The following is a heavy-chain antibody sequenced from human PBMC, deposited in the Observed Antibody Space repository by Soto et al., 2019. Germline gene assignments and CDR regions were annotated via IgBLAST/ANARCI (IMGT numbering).Heavy chain of an antibody. D-gene: IGHD5-18*01. Sequence: PSETLSLTCSVSGGSISSGGYYWSWIRQHQGKGLEWIGYIYYSGSTYYNPSLKSRVTISVDTSKNQFSRKLSSVTAAATALYYGARDGYRYGLGFHYWGQGTLVTVSS. J-gene: IGHJ4*02. CDR3: ARDGYRYGLGFHY. CDR2: IYYSGST. CDR1: GGSISSGGYY. V-gene: IGHV4-31*03.